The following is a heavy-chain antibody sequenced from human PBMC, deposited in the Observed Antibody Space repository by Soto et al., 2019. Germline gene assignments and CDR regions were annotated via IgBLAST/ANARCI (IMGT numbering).Heavy chain of an antibody. J-gene: IGHJ4*02. V-gene: IGHV3-23*01. CDR2: ISGSDGST. Sequence: GGSLRLSCAASGFTFSSYAMNWVRQAPGKGLEWVSVISGSDGSTYYADSVKGRFTISRDNSKNTLNLQMNSLRAEDTAVYYCARSQTTVTSYDYWGQGTLVTVSS. CDR1: GFTFSSYA. D-gene: IGHD4-17*01. CDR3: ARSQTTVTSYDY.